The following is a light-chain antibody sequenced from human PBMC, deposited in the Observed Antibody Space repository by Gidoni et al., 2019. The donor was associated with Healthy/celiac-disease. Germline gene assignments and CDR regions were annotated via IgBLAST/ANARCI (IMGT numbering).Light chain of an antibody. CDR2: LGS. J-gene: IGKJ4*01. V-gene: IGKV2-28*01. CDR1: QSPWHSNGYNY. CDR3: MQALQTPS. Sequence: DIVMTQSPPPLPVTPGEPAFITCRSSQSPWHSNGYNYLDWYLQKPGQSPQLLIYLGSNRASGVPDRFSGRGSGTDFTLKISRVEAEDVGVYYCMQALQTPSFXGXTKVEIK.